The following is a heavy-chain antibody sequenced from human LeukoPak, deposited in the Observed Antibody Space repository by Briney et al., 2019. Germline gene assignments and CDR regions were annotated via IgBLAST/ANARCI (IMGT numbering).Heavy chain of an antibody. V-gene: IGHV1-2*02. Sequence: ASVKVSCKASGYTFTDYYMHWVRQAPGQGLEWMGWINTNSGGTDYAQKFQGRVTMTRDTSINTAYMDLSRLTSDDTAVYFCATAGAILGLITHWGQGTLVTVSS. CDR3: ATAGAILGLITH. CDR2: INTNSGGT. J-gene: IGHJ4*02. D-gene: IGHD3/OR15-3a*01. CDR1: GYTFTDYY.